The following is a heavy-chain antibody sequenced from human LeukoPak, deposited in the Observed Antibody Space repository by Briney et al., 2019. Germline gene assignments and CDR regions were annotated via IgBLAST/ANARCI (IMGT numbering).Heavy chain of an antibody. Sequence: SETLSLTCAVSGYSISSGYYWGWIRQPPGKGLEWIGNIFHSGSTYYNPSLKSRVTISVDTSKNQFSLKMSSVTAADTAVYYCARPGKCSYGYSKSDAFDIWGQGTMVTVSS. CDR1: GYSISSGYY. CDR3: ARPGKCSYGYSKSDAFDI. V-gene: IGHV4-38-2*01. CDR2: IFHSGST. D-gene: IGHD5-18*01. J-gene: IGHJ3*02.